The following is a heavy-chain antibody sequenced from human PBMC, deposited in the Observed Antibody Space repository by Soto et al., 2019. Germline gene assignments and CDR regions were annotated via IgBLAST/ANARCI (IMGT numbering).Heavy chain of an antibody. CDR3: ARIGSGDSSGYYFLDY. J-gene: IGHJ4*02. CDR2: IYYSGST. V-gene: IGHV4-30-4*01. D-gene: IGHD3-22*01. CDR1: GGSISSGEYY. Sequence: QVQLQESGPGLVKPSQTLSLTCTVSGGSISSGEYYWSWIRQPPGKGLEWIGYIYYSGSTYYNPSLKSRVIISLDTSKNQFSLKLSSVTAADTAVYYCARIGSGDSSGYYFLDYWGQGILVTVSS.